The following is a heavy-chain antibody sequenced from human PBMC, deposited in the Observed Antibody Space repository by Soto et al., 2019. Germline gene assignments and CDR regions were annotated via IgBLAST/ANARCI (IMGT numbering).Heavy chain of an antibody. Sequence: SETLSLTCTVSRGSISTYYWSWIRQPPGKGLECIGYIYYNGNTNYNPSLKSRVTISVDTSKNQFSLKLSSVTAADTAVYYCARSTTVAYFDYWGQGTLVTVSS. CDR2: IYYNGNT. CDR1: RGSISTYY. CDR3: ARSTTVAYFDY. V-gene: IGHV4-59*12. D-gene: IGHD4-17*01. J-gene: IGHJ4*02.